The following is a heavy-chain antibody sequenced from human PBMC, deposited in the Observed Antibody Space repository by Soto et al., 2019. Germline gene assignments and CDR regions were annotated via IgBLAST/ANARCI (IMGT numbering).Heavy chain of an antibody. CDR1: GFTFSSYG. D-gene: IGHD6-19*01. J-gene: IGHJ4*02. V-gene: IGHV3-33*01. Sequence: QVQLVESGGGVVQPGRSLRLSCAASGFTFSSYGMHWVRQAPGKGLEWVAVIWYDGSNKYYADSVKGRFTISRDNSKNTLYLQMNSLRAEDTAVYYCARDLKYSSGCDYWGQGTLVTVSS. CDR3: ARDLKYSSGCDY. CDR2: IWYDGSNK.